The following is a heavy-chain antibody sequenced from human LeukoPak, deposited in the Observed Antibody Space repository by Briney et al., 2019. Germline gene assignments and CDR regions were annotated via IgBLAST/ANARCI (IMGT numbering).Heavy chain of an antibody. V-gene: IGHV3-30*18. CDR2: ISYDGSNK. D-gene: IGHD6-19*01. CDR1: GFTLSSYG. Sequence: QPGGSLRLSCAASGFTLSSYGMHWVRQAPGKGLEWVAVISYDGSNKFYADSVKGRFTISRDNSKNTLYLQMNSQRAEDTAVYYCAKDLSPGIAVAGTVGYWGQGTLVTVSS. J-gene: IGHJ4*02. CDR3: AKDLSPGIAVAGTVGY.